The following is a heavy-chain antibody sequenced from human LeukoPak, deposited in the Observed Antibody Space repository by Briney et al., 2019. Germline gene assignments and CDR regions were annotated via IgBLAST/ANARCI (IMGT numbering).Heavy chain of an antibody. V-gene: IGHV3-23*01. D-gene: IGHD3-22*01. J-gene: IGHJ4*02. CDR3: AKGGSGYFLGL. CDR2: ISNDGGGT. CDR1: GFIFNNYG. Sequence: GGSLRLSCAASGFIFNNYGLVWVRQAPGKGLEWVSAISNDGGGTTYADFVKGRFTISRDNSKNTLFLQMNSLRGEDTALYYCAKGGSGYFLGLWGQGTLVTVSS.